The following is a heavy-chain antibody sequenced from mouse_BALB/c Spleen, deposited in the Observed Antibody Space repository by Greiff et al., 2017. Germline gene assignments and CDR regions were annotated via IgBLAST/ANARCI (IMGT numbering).Heavy chain of an antibody. J-gene: IGHJ2*01. CDR1: GFTFCSFG. V-gene: IGHV5-17*02. CDR3: ARSRDYYGSSYLDY. D-gene: IGHD1-1*01. Sequence: EVMLVESGGGLVQPGGSRKLSCAASGFTFCSFGMHWVRQAPEKGLEWVAYISSGSSTIYYADTVKGRFTISRDNPKNTLFLQMTSLRSEDTAMYYCARSRDYYGSSYLDYWGQGTTLTVSS. CDR2: ISSGSSTI.